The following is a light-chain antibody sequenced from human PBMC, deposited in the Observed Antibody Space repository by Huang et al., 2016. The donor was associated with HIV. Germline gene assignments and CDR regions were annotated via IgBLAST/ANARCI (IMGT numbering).Light chain of an antibody. Sequence: EIVLTQSPGTLSLSPGERAPLSCRASQSVSDYLGWYQQKPGQAPRLLLYGASTRATGIPDRFSGSGSGTDFTLTISRLEPEDFAVYYCQQYGSSPLTFGAGTKVEIK. CDR3: QQYGSSPLT. CDR1: QSVSDY. J-gene: IGKJ4*01. V-gene: IGKV3-20*01. CDR2: GAS.